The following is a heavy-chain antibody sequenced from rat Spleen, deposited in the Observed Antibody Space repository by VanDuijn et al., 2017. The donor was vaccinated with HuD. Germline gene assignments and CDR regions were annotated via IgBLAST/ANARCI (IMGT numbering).Heavy chain of an antibody. J-gene: IGHJ1*01. CDR2: ITNSGGST. CDR1: GFTFSNYY. CDR3: TRGNGYNYHWYFDV. D-gene: IGHD1-9*01. Sequence: EVQLVESGGGLVQPGRSLKLSCAASGFTFSNYYMAWVRQAPTKGLEWVASITNSGGSTYYRDSVKGRFTISRDNAKSTLYLQMDSLRSEDTAPYYCTRGNGYNYHWYFDVWGPGTMVTVSS. V-gene: IGHV5S23*01.